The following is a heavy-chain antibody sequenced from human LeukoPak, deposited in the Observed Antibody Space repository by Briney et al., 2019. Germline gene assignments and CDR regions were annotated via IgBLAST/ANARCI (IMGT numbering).Heavy chain of an antibody. CDR1: GGSISSYY. D-gene: IGHD6-13*01. V-gene: IGHV4-59*08. J-gene: IGHJ5*02. Sequence: PSETLSLTCTVSGGSISSYYWSWIRQPPGKGLEWIGYIYYSGSTNYNPSLKSRVTISVDTSKNQFSLKLSSVTAADTAVYYCARLLTPSSSWYGGPTDWFDPWGQGTLVTVSS. CDR3: ARLLTPSSSWYGGPTDWFDP. CDR2: IYYSGST.